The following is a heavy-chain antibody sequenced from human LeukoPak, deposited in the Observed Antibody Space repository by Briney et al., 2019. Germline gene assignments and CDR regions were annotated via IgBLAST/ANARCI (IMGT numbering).Heavy chain of an antibody. CDR2: INPSGGST. CDR3: ARGGYEPSSHAFDI. CDR1: GYTLTELS. D-gene: IGHD5-12*01. J-gene: IGHJ3*02. V-gene: IGHV1-46*01. Sequence: ASVKVSCKVSGYTLTELSMHWVRQAPGKGLEWMGIINPSGGSTSYAQKFQGRVTMTRDMSTSTVYMELSSLRSEDTAVYYCARGGYEPSSHAFDIWGQGTMVTVSS.